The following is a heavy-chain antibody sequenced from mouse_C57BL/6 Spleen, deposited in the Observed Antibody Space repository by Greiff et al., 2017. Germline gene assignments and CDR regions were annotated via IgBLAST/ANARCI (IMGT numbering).Heavy chain of an antibody. CDR1: GYTFTNYW. Sequence: QVQLQQSGAELVRPGTSVKMSCKASGYTFTNYWIGWAKQRPGHGLEWIGDIYPGGGYTNYNEKFKGKATLTADKSSSTAYMQFSSLTSEDSAIYYCARSGYDYDAVYAMDYWGQGTSVTVSS. D-gene: IGHD2-4*01. V-gene: IGHV1-63*01. J-gene: IGHJ4*01. CDR3: ARSGYDYDAVYAMDY. CDR2: IYPGGGYT.